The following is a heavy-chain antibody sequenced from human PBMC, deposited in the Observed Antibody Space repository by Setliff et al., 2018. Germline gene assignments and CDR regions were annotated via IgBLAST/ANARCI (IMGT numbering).Heavy chain of an antibody. CDR3: RLWFGELLRDS. V-gene: IGHV3-53*01. D-gene: IGHD3-10*01. Sequence: LRLSCAASGVTVSAYDMSWVRQAPGKGLEWVSLLDNDGSTYYADSVKGRFTISRGTSKNTLYLQMSSLRTEDTAVYYCRLWFGELLRDSWGQGTPVTVSS. CDR2: LDNDGST. CDR1: GVTVSAYD. J-gene: IGHJ4*02.